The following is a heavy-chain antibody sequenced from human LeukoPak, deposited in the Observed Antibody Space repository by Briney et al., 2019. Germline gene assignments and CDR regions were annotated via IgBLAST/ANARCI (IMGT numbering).Heavy chain of an antibody. CDR2: IRYDGSNK. D-gene: IGHD6-13*01. V-gene: IGHV3-30*02. CDR1: GFTFSSYG. CDR3: ARAASSYSSSWYPFDY. Sequence: GGSLRLSCAASGFTFSSYGMHWVRQAPGKGLEWVAFIRYDGSNKYYADSVKGRFTISRDNAKNSLYLQMNSLRAEDTAVYYCARAASSYSSSWYPFDYWGQGTLVTVSS. J-gene: IGHJ4*02.